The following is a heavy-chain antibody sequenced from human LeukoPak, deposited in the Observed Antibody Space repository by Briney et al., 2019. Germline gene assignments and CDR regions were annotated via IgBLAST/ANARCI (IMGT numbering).Heavy chain of an antibody. CDR2: IYHSGST. CDR1: GGSISSGGYS. CDR3: ARVCCGYSGLDY. J-gene: IGHJ4*02. V-gene: IGHV4-30-2*01. Sequence: SETLSLTCAVSGGSISSGGYSWSWIRQPPGKGLEWIGYIYHSGSTYYNPPLKSRVTISVDRSENQFSLKLSSVTAADTAVYYCARVCCGYSGLDYWGQGTLVTVSS. D-gene: IGHD5-12*01.